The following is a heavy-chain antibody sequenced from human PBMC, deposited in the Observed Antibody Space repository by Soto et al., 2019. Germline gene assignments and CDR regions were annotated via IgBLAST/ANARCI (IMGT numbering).Heavy chain of an antibody. CDR1: GGSISSGGYY. CDR3: AGLMAPRGPFDY. CDR2: IYYSGST. V-gene: IGHV4-31*03. Sequence: SETLSLTCTVSGGSISSGGYYWSWIRQHPGKGLEWIGYIYYSGSTYYNPSLKSRVTISVDTSKNQFSLKLSSVTAADTAVYYCAGLMAPRGPFDYWGQGTLVTVSS. J-gene: IGHJ4*02.